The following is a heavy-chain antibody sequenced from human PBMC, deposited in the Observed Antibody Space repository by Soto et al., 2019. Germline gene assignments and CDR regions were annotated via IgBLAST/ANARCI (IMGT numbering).Heavy chain of an antibody. CDR2: ISASGGST. D-gene: IGHD3-10*01. V-gene: IGHV3-23*01. CDR1: GFTFSSYA. CDR3: AKDGYYYGSGSYD. Sequence: PGGSLRLSCAASGFTFSSYAMSWVRQAPEKGLEWVSAISASGGSTYYADSVKGRFTISRDNSKNTLYLQMNSLRAEDTAVYYCAKDGYYYGSGSYDWGQGTLVTVSS. J-gene: IGHJ4*02.